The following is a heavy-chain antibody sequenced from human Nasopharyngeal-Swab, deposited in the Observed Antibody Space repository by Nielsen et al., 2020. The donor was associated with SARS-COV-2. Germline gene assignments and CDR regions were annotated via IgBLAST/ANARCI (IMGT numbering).Heavy chain of an antibody. CDR1: GYTFTSYG. V-gene: IGHV1-18*01. CDR2: ISAYNGNT. J-gene: IGHJ4*02. CDR3: ARDALGEVVPRTIDY. Sequence: ASVKVSCKASGYTFTSYGIGWVRQAPGQGLEWMGWISAYNGNTNYAQKLQGRVTMTTDTSTSTAYMELRSLRSDDTAVYYCARDALGEVVPRTIDYWGQGTLVTVSS. D-gene: IGHD2-2*01.